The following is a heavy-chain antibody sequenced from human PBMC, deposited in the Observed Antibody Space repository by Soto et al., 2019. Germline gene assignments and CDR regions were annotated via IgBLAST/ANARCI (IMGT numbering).Heavy chain of an antibody. CDR1: GFTFSSYW. J-gene: IGHJ4*02. CDR2: INSDGSST. CDR3: ARAGSGWYSHTSFDY. D-gene: IGHD6-19*01. V-gene: IGHV3-74*01. Sequence: LRLSCAASGFTFSSYWMHWVRQAPGKGLVWVSRINSDGSSTSYADSVKGRFTISRDNAKNTLYLQMNSLRAEDTAVYYCARAGSGWYSHTSFDYWGQGTLVTVS.